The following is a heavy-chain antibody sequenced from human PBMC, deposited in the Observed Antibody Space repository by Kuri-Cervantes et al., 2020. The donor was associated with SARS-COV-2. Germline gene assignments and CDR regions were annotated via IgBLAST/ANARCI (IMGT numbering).Heavy chain of an antibody. V-gene: IGHV3-23*01. CDR2: TSVSGGST. CDR3: AKAGDIVVVPADYFDY. Sequence: GESLKISGAAFGFTFSSYAMSWVRQAPGKGLEWVSATSVSGGSTYNADAVNGRFTISRDNSNNTLYLQMNSLRAEDTAVYYCAKAGDIVVVPADYFDYWGQGTLVTVSS. J-gene: IGHJ4*02. CDR1: GFTFSSYA. D-gene: IGHD2-2*01.